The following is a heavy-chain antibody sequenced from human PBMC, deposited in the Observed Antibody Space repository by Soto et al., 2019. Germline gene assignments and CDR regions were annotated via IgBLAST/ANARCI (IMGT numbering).Heavy chain of an antibody. V-gene: IGHV1-3*01. D-gene: IGHD3-10*01. CDR1: GYTFTSYA. CDR3: ARDPKLLWFGELLYSYYYYYGMDV. J-gene: IGHJ6*02. Sequence: QVQLVQSGAEVKKPGASVKVSCKASGYTFTSYAMHWVRQAPGQRLEWMGWINAGNGNTKYSQKFQGRGTITRETSASTAYMGLGSLRSEDTAVYYCARDPKLLWFGELLYSYYYYYGMDVWGQGTTVTVSS. CDR2: INAGNGNT.